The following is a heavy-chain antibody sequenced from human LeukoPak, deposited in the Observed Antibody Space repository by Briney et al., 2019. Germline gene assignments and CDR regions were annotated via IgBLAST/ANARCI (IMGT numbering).Heavy chain of an antibody. V-gene: IGHV3-48*04. J-gene: IGHJ5*02. CDR2: ISSSGSTI. D-gene: IGHD6-19*01. CDR1: GFTFSSYA. CDR3: ARGRYSSGWYRRSLVRTFVPVFDP. Sequence: PGGSLRLSCAASGFTFSSYAMSWVRQAPGKGLEWVSYISSSGSTIYYADSVKGRFTISRDNAKNSLYLQMNSLRAEDTAVYYCARGRYSSGWYRRSLVRTFVPVFDPWGQGTLVTVSS.